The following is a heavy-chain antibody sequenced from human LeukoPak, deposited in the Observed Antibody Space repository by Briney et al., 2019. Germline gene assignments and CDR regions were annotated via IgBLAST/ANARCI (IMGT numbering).Heavy chain of an antibody. J-gene: IGHJ5*02. V-gene: IGHV4-39*07. CDR2: IYYSGST. D-gene: IGHD5/OR15-5a*01. CDR3: ARSTFRWFDP. CDR1: GGSISSSSYY. Sequence: PSETLSLTCTVSGGSISSSSYYWGWIRQPPGKGLEWIGSIYYSGSTYYNPSLKSRVTISVDTSKNQFSLKLSSVTAADTAVYYCARSTFRWFDPWGQGTLVTVSS.